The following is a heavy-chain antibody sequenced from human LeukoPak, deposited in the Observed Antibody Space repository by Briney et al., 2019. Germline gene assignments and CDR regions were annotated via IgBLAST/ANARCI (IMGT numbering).Heavy chain of an antibody. Sequence: GGSLRLSCVASGFVFSSHAMSWVRQAPGKGLEWVSAISNGYYYADSVKGRFTISRDNSKNTVHLQLSSLRAEDTAVYFCVREAGYCTAASCSKTNWFDPWGQGTLVTVSS. V-gene: IGHV3-23*05. CDR1: GFVFSSHA. D-gene: IGHD2-8*02. J-gene: IGHJ5*02. CDR2: ISNGY. CDR3: VREAGYCTAASCSKTNWFDP.